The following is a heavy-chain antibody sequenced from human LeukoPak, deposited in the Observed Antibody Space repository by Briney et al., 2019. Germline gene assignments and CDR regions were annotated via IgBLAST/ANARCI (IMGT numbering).Heavy chain of an antibody. D-gene: IGHD6-13*01. V-gene: IGHV1-18*01. Sequence: ASVKVSCKATGYTFSSYGISWVRQAPGQGREWMGWISAYNGNTNYAQKLQGRVTMTTDTSTRTAYMELRSLRSDDTAVYYCARDVKIAAAFVLGTPTPDYWGQGTLVTVSS. CDR3: ARDVKIAAAFVLGTPTPDY. J-gene: IGHJ4*02. CDR1: GYTFSSYG. CDR2: ISAYNGNT.